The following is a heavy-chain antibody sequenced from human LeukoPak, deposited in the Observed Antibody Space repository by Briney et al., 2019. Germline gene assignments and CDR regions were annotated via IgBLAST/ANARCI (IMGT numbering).Heavy chain of an antibody. CDR3: VRDWGSMEVITVT. V-gene: IGHV1-18*01. D-gene: IGHD1-20*01. CDR2: INSKNENT. Sequence: ASVKVSCKASGYTFTNYGISWVRQAPGQGLEWMGRINSKNENTNYAQNFQGRVSMTTDTSTTTAYMELRSLRSDDTAVYYCVRDWGSMEVITVTWGRGTLFTVSS. CDR1: GYTFTNYG. J-gene: IGHJ5*02.